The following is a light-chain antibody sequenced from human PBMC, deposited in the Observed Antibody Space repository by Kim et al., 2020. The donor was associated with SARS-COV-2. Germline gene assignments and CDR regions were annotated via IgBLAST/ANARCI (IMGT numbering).Light chain of an antibody. CDR2: GNN. CDR1: SSNIGAGYD. Sequence: QSVLTQPPSVSGAPGQRVTISCTGSSSNIGAGYDVHWYQQLPGTAPKLLIYGNNKRPSGVPDRFSGSKSGTSASLAITGLQAEDEADYYCQSYDNSLSGYVFGTGTKVTVL. V-gene: IGLV1-40*01. CDR3: QSYDNSLSGYV. J-gene: IGLJ1*01.